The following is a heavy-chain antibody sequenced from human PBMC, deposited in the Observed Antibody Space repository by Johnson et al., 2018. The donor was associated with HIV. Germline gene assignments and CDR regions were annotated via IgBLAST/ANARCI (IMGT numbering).Heavy chain of an antibody. CDR1: GLTFSSYA. J-gene: IGHJ3*02. V-gene: IGHV3-30-3*01. CDR3: ARACRDGYTCDVFDI. D-gene: IGHD5-24*01. CDR2: ISYDGSNK. Sequence: VHLVESGGGVVQPGRSLRLSCAASGLTFSSYAMYCVRQAPGKGLEWVAVISYDGSNKYYADSVKGRFTISRDNSKNTLYLQMNSLRAEDTAVYYCARACRDGYTCDVFDIWGQGTMVTVSS.